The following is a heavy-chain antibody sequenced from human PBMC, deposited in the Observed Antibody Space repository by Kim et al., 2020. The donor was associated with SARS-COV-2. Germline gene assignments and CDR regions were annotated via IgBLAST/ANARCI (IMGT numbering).Heavy chain of an antibody. Sequence: SETLSLTCTVSGGSISSYYWSWIRQPPGKGLEWIGYIYYSGSTNYNPSLKSRVTISVDTSKNQFSLKLSSVTAADTAVYYCARVKSGWHGEVNWFDPWGQGTLVTVSS. CDR1: GGSISSYY. V-gene: IGHV4-59*13. CDR2: IYYSGST. J-gene: IGHJ5*02. CDR3: ARVKSGWHGEVNWFDP. D-gene: IGHD6-19*01.